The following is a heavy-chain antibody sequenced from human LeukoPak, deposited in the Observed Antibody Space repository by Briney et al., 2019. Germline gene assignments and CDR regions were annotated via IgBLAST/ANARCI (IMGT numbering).Heavy chain of an antibody. V-gene: IGHV3-30*02. Sequence: GGSLRLSCAASGFTFSSYGMHWVRQAPGKGLEWVTFIRYDGSNKYYADSVKGRFTISRDNSKNTLYLQMNSLRAEDTAVYYCARARIAVAYFDYWGQGTLVTVSS. CDR3: ARARIAVAYFDY. CDR2: IRYDGSNK. D-gene: IGHD6-19*01. J-gene: IGHJ4*02. CDR1: GFTFSSYG.